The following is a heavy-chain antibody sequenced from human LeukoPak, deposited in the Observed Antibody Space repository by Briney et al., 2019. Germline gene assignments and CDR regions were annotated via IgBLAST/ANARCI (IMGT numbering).Heavy chain of an antibody. CDR1: GYTFTSYG. Sequence: ASVKVSCKASGYTFTSYGISWVRQAPGQGLEWMGWMNPNSGNTGYAQKFQGRVTMTRNTSISTAYMELSSLRSEDTAVYYCARAPYYDFWSGYYTTGYNWFDPWGQGTLVTVSS. D-gene: IGHD3-3*01. V-gene: IGHV1-8*02. CDR2: MNPNSGNT. CDR3: ARAPYYDFWSGYYTTGYNWFDP. J-gene: IGHJ5*02.